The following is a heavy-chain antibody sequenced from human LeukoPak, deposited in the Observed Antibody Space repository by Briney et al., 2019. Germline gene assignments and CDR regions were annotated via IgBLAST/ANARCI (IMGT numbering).Heavy chain of an antibody. CDR3: ATMNGYFQY. Sequence: GGSLRLSCAASGFTFSSYGMSWVRQAPGKGPEWVSAITGSGGTTYYADSVKGRSTISRDNSKNTLYLQVNSLRADDTAVYYCATMNGYFQYWGQGTLVTVSS. V-gene: IGHV3-23*01. CDR2: ITGSGGTT. D-gene: IGHD3-22*01. CDR1: GFTFSSYG. J-gene: IGHJ1*01.